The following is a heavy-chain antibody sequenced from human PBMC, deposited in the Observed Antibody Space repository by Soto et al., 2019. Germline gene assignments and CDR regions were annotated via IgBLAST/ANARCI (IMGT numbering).Heavy chain of an antibody. CDR3: AKGSRWHSSSWYGGRGGKYYFDY. Sequence: PGGSLRLSCAASGFTFSSYAMSWVLQAQGKGLEWVSAISGSGGSTYYADSVKGRVTLSRDNSKNTLYLQLNSLRAEDTAVYYCAKGSRWHSSSWYGGRGGKYYFDYWGQGTLVTVSS. V-gene: IGHV3-23*01. D-gene: IGHD6-13*01. CDR1: GFTFSSYA. CDR2: ISGSGGST. J-gene: IGHJ4*02.